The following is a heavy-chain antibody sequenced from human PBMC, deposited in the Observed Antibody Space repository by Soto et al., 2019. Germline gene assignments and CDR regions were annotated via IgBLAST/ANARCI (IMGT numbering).Heavy chain of an antibody. CDR2: IKSKTDGGTT. CDR1: GFTFSNAW. V-gene: IGHV3-15*07. J-gene: IGHJ4*02. Sequence: EVQLVESGGGLVKPGGSLRLSCAASGFTFSNAWMNWVRQAPGKGLEWVGRIKSKTDGGTTDYSAPVKGRFTISRDDSKNTLYLQMNSLKTEDTAVYYCTTDGVIWDFWSGQTPYYFDYWGQGTLVTVSS. CDR3: TTDGVIWDFWSGQTPYYFDY. D-gene: IGHD3-3*01.